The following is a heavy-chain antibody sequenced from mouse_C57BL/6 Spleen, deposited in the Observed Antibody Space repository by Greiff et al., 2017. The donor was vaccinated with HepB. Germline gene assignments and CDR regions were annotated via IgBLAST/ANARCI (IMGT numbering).Heavy chain of an antibody. D-gene: IGHD2-2*01. Sequence: EVHLVESGPGLAKPSQTLSLTCSVTGYSITSDYWNWIRKFPGNKLEYMGYISYSGSTYYNPSLKSRISITRDTSKNQYYLQLNSVTTEDTATYSCARWPLLDYGYDRFAYWGQGTLVTVSA. CDR2: ISYSGST. CDR1: GYSITSDY. V-gene: IGHV3-8*01. CDR3: ARWPLLDYGYDRFAY. J-gene: IGHJ3*01.